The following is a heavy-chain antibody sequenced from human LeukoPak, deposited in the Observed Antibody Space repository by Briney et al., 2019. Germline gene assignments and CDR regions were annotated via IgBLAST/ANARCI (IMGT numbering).Heavy chain of an antibody. V-gene: IGHV3-9*01. Sequence: GGSLRLSCAASGFTFDDYAMHWVRQASGKGLEWVSGISWNSGSIGYADSVKGRFTISRDNAKNSLYLQMNSLRAEDTALYYCAKDAHWGYFDYWGQGTLVTVSS. CDR1: GFTFDDYA. CDR2: ISWNSGSI. CDR3: AKDAHWGYFDY. J-gene: IGHJ4*02. D-gene: IGHD7-27*01.